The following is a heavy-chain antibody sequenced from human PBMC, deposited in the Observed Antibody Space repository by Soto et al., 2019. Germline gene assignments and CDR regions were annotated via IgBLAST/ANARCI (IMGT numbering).Heavy chain of an antibody. CDR1: GFTFSSHS. J-gene: IGHJ5*02. Sequence: PGGSLRLSCAASGFTFSSHSMIWVRQAPWKGLEWVSAISTSSRTIYYADSVKGRFTISRDNSKNSLYLQMNSPRAEDTAVYYCAKDRTGARHPNWFDPWGQGTLVTV. V-gene: IGHV3-21*04. CDR3: AKDRTGARHPNWFDP. D-gene: IGHD3-10*01. CDR2: ISTSSRTI.